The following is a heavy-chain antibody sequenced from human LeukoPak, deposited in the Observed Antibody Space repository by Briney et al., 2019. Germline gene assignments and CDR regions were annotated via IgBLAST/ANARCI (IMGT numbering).Heavy chain of an antibody. Sequence: VASVKVPCKAFGYSFTRNGISWVRQAPGQGLEWMGWISTNSGNTNYAQNLQGRVTMTTDTSASTAYMELRSLSSDDTAVYYCARDVMYAFDSWGQGTLVTVSS. V-gene: IGHV1-18*04. CDR2: ISTNSGNT. CDR1: GYSFTRNG. D-gene: IGHD2-8*01. CDR3: ARDVMYAFDS. J-gene: IGHJ5*01.